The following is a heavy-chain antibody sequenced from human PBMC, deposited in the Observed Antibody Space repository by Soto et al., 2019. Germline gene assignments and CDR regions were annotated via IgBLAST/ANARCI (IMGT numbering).Heavy chain of an antibody. CDR3: ARDRGYGTHFDY. CDR2: INTDGSDT. Sequence: AGWSLRLSCAASGFTFSTYWLHWVRQAPGKGPVCVSRINTDGSDTRYADSVEGRFTISRDNAKNTLYLQMNSLRAEDTAVYYCARDRGYGTHFDYWGPGTMVTVSS. V-gene: IGHV3-74*01. J-gene: IGHJ4*02. CDR1: GFTFSTYW. D-gene: IGHD5-12*01.